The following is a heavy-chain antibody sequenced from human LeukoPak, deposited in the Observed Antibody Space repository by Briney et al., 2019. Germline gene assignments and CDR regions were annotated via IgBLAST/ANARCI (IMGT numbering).Heavy chain of an antibody. CDR2: IYYSGST. CDR3: ARAYYYDSSGYPMDGGFDM. J-gene: IGHJ3*02. Sequence: PSETLSLTCTVSGGSISSTSDYWGWIRQPPGKGLEWIGSIYYSGSTYYNPSLKSRVTISVDTSRNQFSLKLRSLTAADTAVYYCARAYYYDSSGYPMDGGFDMWGQGTMVTVSS. D-gene: IGHD3-22*01. CDR1: GGSISSTSDY. V-gene: IGHV4-39*01.